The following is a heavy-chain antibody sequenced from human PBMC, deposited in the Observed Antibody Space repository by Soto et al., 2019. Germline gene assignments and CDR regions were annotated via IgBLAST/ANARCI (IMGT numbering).Heavy chain of an antibody. CDR3: ACIFSGGYGYGFYYYGMDV. J-gene: IGHJ6*02. CDR2: IFYSGST. Sequence: TETPSISCTVSRGCINSRSYYWAWIRQPPGKGLEWIGSIFYSGSTYYNPSLKSRVTISVDTSKNQFSLKLTSVTAADTAVYYCACIFSGGYGYGFYYYGMDVWGQGTTVT. CDR1: RGCINSRSYY. D-gene: IGHD5-18*01. V-gene: IGHV4-39*05.